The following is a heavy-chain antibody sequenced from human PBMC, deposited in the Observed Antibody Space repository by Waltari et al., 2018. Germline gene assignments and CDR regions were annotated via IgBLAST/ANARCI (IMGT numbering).Heavy chain of an antibody. D-gene: IGHD1-26*01. Sequence: QVQLQQWGTGLLRPSETLSLTCAVHGGSFMGYYWTWIRLSPGGGLEWIGEAYERGTTQYSPSLKSRLTVSVETSKRQFSLKLSSVTAADTAFYYCARGLRSHSAAWWEGITFDSWGQGSLVTVSS. CDR3: ARGLRSHSAAWWEGITFDS. CDR1: GGSFMGYY. CDR2: AYERGTT. J-gene: IGHJ4*02. V-gene: IGHV4-34*02.